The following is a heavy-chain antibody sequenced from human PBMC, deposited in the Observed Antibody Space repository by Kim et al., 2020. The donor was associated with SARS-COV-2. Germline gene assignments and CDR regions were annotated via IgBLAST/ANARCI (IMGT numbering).Heavy chain of an antibody. CDR3: ARHLAVAGTTPGFDY. J-gene: IGHJ4*02. Sequence: PSLKSRVTISADPAKNQFSLKLSSVTAADTAVYYCARHLAVAGTTPGFDYWGQGTLVTVSS. D-gene: IGHD6-19*01. V-gene: IGHV4-39*01.